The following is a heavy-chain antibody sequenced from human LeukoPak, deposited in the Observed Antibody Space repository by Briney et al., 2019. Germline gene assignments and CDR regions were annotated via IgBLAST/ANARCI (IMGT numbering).Heavy chain of an antibody. CDR1: GFTFSSYS. J-gene: IGHJ4*02. V-gene: IGHV3-21*01. D-gene: IGHD3-16*02. CDR2: ISSSSSYI. CDR3: ARDYYDYVWGSYRYGPYYFDY. Sequence: GGSLRLSCAASGFTFSSYSMNWVRQAPGKGLEWVSPISSSSSYIYYADSVKGRFTISRDNAKNSLYLQMNSLRAEDAAVYYCARDYYDYVWGSYRYGPYYFDYCGQGTLVTVSS.